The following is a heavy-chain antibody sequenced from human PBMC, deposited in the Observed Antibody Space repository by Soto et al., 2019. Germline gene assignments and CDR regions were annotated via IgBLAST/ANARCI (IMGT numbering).Heavy chain of an antibody. V-gene: IGHV3-74*01. Sequence: GGSLRLSCVASGFTFTNYWMHWVRQAPGKGLVWVSYINSDGTNTNYADSVKGRFTISRDNTKNSLYLQMNSLRAEDTAVYYCARYDSSGYYWPYYYYGMDVWGQGTTVTVSS. CDR1: GFTFTNYW. J-gene: IGHJ6*02. CDR2: INSDGTNT. CDR3: ARYDSSGYYWPYYYYGMDV. D-gene: IGHD3-22*01.